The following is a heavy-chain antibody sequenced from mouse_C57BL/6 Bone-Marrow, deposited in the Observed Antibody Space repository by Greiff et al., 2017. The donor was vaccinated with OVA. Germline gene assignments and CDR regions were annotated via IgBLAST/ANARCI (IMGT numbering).Heavy chain of an antibody. CDR1: GFSLTSYG. V-gene: IGHV2-5*01. CDR3: AKRSEGYYAMDY. Sequence: VMLVESGPGLVQPSQSLSITCTVSGFSLTSYGVHWVRQSPGKGLEWLGVIWRGGSTDYNAAFMSRLSITKDNSKSQVFFKMNSLQADDTAIYYCAKRSEGYYAMDYWGQGTSVTVSS. CDR2: IWRGGST. J-gene: IGHJ4*01.